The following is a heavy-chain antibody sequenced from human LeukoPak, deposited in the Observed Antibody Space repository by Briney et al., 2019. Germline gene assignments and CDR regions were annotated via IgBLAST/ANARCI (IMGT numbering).Heavy chain of an antibody. CDR2: INHSGST. Sequence: SETLSLTCAVYGGSFSGYYCSWIRQPPGKRLEWIGEINHSGSTNYNPSLKSLVTISVDTSKNQFSLKLSSVTAADTAVYYCARRHYDILTGYFTSNWFDPWGQGTLVTVSS. V-gene: IGHV4-34*01. CDR3: ARRHYDILTGYFTSNWFDP. D-gene: IGHD3-9*01. J-gene: IGHJ5*02. CDR1: GGSFSGYY.